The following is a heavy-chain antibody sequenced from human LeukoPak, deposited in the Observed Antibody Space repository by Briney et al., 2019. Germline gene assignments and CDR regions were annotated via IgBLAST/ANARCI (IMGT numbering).Heavy chain of an antibody. J-gene: IGHJ3*01. Sequence: GGSLRLSCAASGFTVTEYAMTWIRQSPGKGLEWVSSMSDIGPNTYYADSVEGRFTISRDTSKNTLLLQMNSLRADDTALYFCARRLSLRFDAFAVWGPGTVVTVSS. D-gene: IGHD3-3*01. CDR2: MSDIGPNT. V-gene: IGHV3-23*01. CDR1: GFTVTEYA. CDR3: ARRLSLRFDAFAV.